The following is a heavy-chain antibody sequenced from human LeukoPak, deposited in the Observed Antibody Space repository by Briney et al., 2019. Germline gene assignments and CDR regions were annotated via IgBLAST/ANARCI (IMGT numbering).Heavy chain of an antibody. V-gene: IGHV3-30*18. CDR2: ISYDGSNK. D-gene: IGHD6-6*01. J-gene: IGHJ4*02. CDR1: GFTFSSYG. Sequence: PGRSLRLSCAASGFTFSSYGMRWVRRAPGKGLEWVAVISYDGSNKYYADSVKGRFTISRDNSKNTLYLQMNSLRAEDTAVYYCAKGGSSSSYYFDYWGQGTLVTVSS. CDR3: AKGGSSSSYYFDY.